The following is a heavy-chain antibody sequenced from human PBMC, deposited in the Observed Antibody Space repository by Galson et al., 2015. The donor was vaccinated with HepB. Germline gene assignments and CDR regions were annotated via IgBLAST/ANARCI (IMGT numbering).Heavy chain of an antibody. CDR1: GLSLSTSGVG. CDR3: AHRNGANYAFDI. Sequence: PALVKPTQTLTLTCSFSGLSLSTSGVGVGWIRQPPGKALEWLALIYWDDDKRYSPSLKSRLTITKDTSKNQVVLILTNMDPVDTATYYCAHRNGANYAFDIWGQGTMVTVSS. D-gene: IGHD4/OR15-4a*01. J-gene: IGHJ3*02. CDR2: IYWDDDK. V-gene: IGHV2-5*02.